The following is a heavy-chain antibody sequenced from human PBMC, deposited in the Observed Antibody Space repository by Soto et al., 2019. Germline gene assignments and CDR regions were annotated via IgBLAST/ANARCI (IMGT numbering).Heavy chain of an antibody. J-gene: IGHJ4*02. CDR2: FDPEDGET. V-gene: IGHV1-24*01. CDR3: ATELPSYYYDSSPLDY. Sequence: GASVKVSCKVSGYTLAELSMHWVRQAPGKGLEWMGGFDPEDGETIYAQKFQGRVTMTEDTSTDTAYMEPSSLRSEDTAVYYCATELPSYYYDSSPLDYWGQGTLVTVSS. CDR1: GYTLAELS. D-gene: IGHD3-22*01.